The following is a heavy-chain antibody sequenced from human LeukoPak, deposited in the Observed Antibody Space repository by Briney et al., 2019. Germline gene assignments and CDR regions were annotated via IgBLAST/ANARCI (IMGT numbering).Heavy chain of an antibody. CDR3: ARDRVVPAAYYYYYYGRYV. CDR1: GGSISSGDYY. D-gene: IGHD2-2*01. J-gene: IGHJ6*02. Sequence: SETLSLTCTVSGGSISSGDYYWSWIRQPPGKGLEWIGYVYYSGSTYYNPSLKSRVTISVDTSKNQFSLKLSSVTAADTAVYYCARDRVVPAAYYYYYYGRYVWGQGTTVTVSS. V-gene: IGHV4-30-4*01. CDR2: VYYSGST.